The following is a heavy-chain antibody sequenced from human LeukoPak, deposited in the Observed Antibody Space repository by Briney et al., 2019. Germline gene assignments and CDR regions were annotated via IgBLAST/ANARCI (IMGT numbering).Heavy chain of an antibody. Sequence: SVKVSCKASGGTFSSYAISWVRQAPGQGLEWMGGIIPIFGTANYAQKFQGRVTITADESTSTAYMELSSLRSEDTAVYYCARMYCSSTGCSRSRVVPPHFDYWGQGTLVTVSS. J-gene: IGHJ4*02. CDR2: IIPIFGTA. V-gene: IGHV1-69*13. CDR1: GGTFSSYA. D-gene: IGHD2-2*01. CDR3: ARMYCSSTGCSRSRVVPPHFDY.